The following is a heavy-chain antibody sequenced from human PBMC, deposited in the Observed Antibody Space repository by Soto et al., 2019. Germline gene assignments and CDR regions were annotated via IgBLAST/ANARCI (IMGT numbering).Heavy chain of an antibody. D-gene: IGHD2-8*01. CDR3: ARAGVSTCILSAY. Sequence: GGSLRLSCAASGLNFSNYCMSWVRQAPGKGLEWVANIKQDGSEKYYVDSVRGRFTISRDNAKTSLYLQMNSLRAEDTAVYYCARAGVSTCILSAYWGRGALVTVSS. CDR2: IKQDGSEK. V-gene: IGHV3-7*05. J-gene: IGHJ4*02. CDR1: GLNFSNYC.